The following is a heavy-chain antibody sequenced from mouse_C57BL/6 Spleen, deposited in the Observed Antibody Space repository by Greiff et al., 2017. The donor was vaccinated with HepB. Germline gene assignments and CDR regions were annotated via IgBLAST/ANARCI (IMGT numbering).Heavy chain of an antibody. Sequence: EVQLLESGAELVKPGASVKISCKASGYTFTDYYMNWVKQSPGKGLEWIGDINPNNGGTNYNEKFKGKATLTVDKSSSTAYMQLSSLTSEDSAVYYCARARGICFDYWGQGTTLTVSS. J-gene: IGHJ2*01. V-gene: IGHV1-26*01. CDR2: INPNNGGT. CDR3: ARARGICFDY. CDR1: GYTFTDYY.